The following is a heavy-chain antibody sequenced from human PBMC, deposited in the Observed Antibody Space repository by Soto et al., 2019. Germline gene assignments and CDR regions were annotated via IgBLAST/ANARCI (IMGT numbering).Heavy chain of an antibody. D-gene: IGHD5-18*01. CDR1: GGSISSSSYY. Sequence: PSETLSLTCTVSGGSISSSSYYWGWIRQPPGKGLEWIGSIYYSGSTYYNPSLKSRVTISVDTSKSQFSLKLSSVTAADTAVYYCAGPGGYSYGRTFDYWGQGTLVTVSS. V-gene: IGHV4-39*01. J-gene: IGHJ4*02. CDR2: IYYSGST. CDR3: AGPGGYSYGRTFDY.